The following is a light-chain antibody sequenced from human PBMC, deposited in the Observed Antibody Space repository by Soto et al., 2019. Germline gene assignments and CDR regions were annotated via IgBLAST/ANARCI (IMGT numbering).Light chain of an antibody. CDR1: QSVSRN. J-gene: IGKJ5*01. V-gene: IGKV3-15*01. Sequence: EIVMTHSPATLSVSPCERATLSCRASQSVSRNLAWYQQKPGQAPRLLIYGVFTRATGIPARFSASGSGTEFTLTISSLQSEDFAVYYCQQYSDWPPSITFGQGTRLEIK. CDR3: QQYSDWPPSIT. CDR2: GVF.